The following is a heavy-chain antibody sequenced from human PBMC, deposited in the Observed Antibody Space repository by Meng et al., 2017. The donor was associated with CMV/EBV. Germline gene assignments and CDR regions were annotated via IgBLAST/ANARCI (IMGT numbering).Heavy chain of an antibody. D-gene: IGHD3-3*01. V-gene: IGHV4-39*07. Sequence: GPLRPSCTVPGGPISSSRYYWGWMRQPPGKGLEWIGGIYYSGSTCYSPSLKCRVTISVDTSKNQFSLKLSSVTAADTAVYNCARVQGSYDFWSGYYTSCYCDMDVWGQGTTVTVSS. CDR2: IYYSGST. CDR3: ARVQGSYDFWSGYYTSCYCDMDV. J-gene: IGHJ6*02. CDR1: GGPISSSRYY.